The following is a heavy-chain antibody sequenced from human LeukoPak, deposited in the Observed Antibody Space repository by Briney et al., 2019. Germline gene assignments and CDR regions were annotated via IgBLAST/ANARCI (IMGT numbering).Heavy chain of an antibody. V-gene: IGHV3-48*03. CDR1: GFTFSSYE. Sequence: GGSLRLSCAASGFTFSSYEMNWVRQAPGKGLEWVSYISSSGSTIYYADSVKGRFTISRDNAKNSLYLQMNSLRAEDTAVYYCARDQDYYSSGSYSYWGQGTLVTVSS. D-gene: IGHD3-10*01. CDR2: ISSSGSTI. CDR3: ARDQDYYSSGSYSY. J-gene: IGHJ4*02.